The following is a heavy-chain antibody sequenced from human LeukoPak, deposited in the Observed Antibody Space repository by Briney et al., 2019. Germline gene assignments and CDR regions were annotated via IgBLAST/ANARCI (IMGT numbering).Heavy chain of an antibody. V-gene: IGHV3-30*04. CDR2: ISYDGSNK. CDR3: AKDQGLRRAEYFQH. D-gene: IGHD6-19*01. Sequence: GGSLRLSCAAPGFTFSSYAMHWVRQAPGKGLEWVAVISYDGSNKYYADSVKGRFTISRDNSKNTLYLQMNSLRAEDTAVYYCAKDQGLRRAEYFQHWGQGTLVTVSS. CDR1: GFTFSSYA. J-gene: IGHJ1*01.